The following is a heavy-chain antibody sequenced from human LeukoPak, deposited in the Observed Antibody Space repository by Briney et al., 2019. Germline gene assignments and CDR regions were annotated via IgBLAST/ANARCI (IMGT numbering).Heavy chain of an antibody. D-gene: IGHD3-10*01. CDR2: INPNSGGT. CDR3: AGDMVRGVILRRVLEY. V-gene: IGHV1-2*02. CDR1: GYTVTGYH. J-gene: IGHJ4*02. Sequence: ASVKVSCKASGYTVTGYHMHWVRQAPGQGLEWMGWINPNSGGTNYAQKFQGRVTMTRDTSINTAYMELSRLRSDDTAVYYCAGDMVRGVILRRVLEYWGQGTPVTVSS.